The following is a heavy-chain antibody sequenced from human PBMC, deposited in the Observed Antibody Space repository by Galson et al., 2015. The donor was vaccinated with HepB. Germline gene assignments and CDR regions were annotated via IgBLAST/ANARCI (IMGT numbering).Heavy chain of an antibody. V-gene: IGHV4-34*01. Sequence: SETLSLTCAVYGGSFSGYYWSWIRQPPGKGLEWIGEINHSGSTNYNPSLKSRVTISVDTSKNQSSLKLSSVTAADTAVYYCARDGWAWIQLWLSYFDYWGQGTLVTVSS. D-gene: IGHD5-18*01. J-gene: IGHJ4*02. CDR2: INHSGST. CDR3: ARDGWAWIQLWLSYFDY. CDR1: GGSFSGYY.